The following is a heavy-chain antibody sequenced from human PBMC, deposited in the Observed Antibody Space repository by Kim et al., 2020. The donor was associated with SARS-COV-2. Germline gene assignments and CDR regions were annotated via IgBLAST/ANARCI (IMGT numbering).Heavy chain of an antibody. J-gene: IGHJ4*02. V-gene: IGHV3-43D*03. D-gene: IGHD3-10*01. CDR3: AKDMGSGSSPKPFDY. Sequence: DPGKGRLTISRDNSKNSLYLQMNSLRAEDTALYYCAKDMGSGSSPKPFDYWGQGTLVTVSS.